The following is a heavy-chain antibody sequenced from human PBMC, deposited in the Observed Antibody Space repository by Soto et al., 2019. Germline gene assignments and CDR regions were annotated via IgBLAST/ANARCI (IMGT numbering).Heavy chain of an antibody. J-gene: IGHJ6*02. D-gene: IGHD6-19*01. Sequence: GGSLRLSCSASGFTFSSYAMHWVRQAPGKGLEYVSAISSNGGSTYYADSVKGRFTISRDNSKNTLYLQMSSLRAEDTAVYYCMKASHSSRMRSGWRLYYYEGMYILGPGASVTISS. V-gene: IGHV3-64D*06. CDR3: MKASHSSRMRSGWRLYYYEGMYI. CDR1: GFTFSSYA. CDR2: ISSNGGST.